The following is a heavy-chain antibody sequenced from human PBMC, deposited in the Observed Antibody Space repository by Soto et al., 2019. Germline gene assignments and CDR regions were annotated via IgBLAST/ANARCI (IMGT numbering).Heavy chain of an antibody. CDR2: ISSTTNYI. V-gene: IGHV3-21*01. J-gene: IGHJ4*02. CDR1: GFTFTRYS. Sequence: PGGSLRLSCAASGFTFTRYSMNWVRQAPGKGLEWVSSISSTTNYIYYADSMKGRFTVSRDNAKNSVYLEMNSLSAEDTAVYYCARESEDLTSNFDYWGQGTLVSVSS. CDR3: ARESEDLTSNFDY.